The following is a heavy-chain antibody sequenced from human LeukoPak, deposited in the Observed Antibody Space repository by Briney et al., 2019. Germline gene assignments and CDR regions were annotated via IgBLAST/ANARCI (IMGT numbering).Heavy chain of an antibody. CDR3: AKATGHGDFRTDY. CDR2: INGDGGRT. D-gene: IGHD1-1*01. Sequence: GGSLRLSCAASGFIFAAYAMHWVRQVPGKGLEWVSLINGDGGRTFYADSVRGRFTISRDSSKNSLYLQMSGLRPEDTAFFYCAKATGHGDFRTDYWGQGTLVTVSS. CDR1: GFIFAAYA. J-gene: IGHJ4*02. V-gene: IGHV3-43*02.